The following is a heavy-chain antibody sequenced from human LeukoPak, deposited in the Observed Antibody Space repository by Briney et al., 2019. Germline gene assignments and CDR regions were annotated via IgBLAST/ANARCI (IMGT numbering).Heavy chain of an antibody. D-gene: IGHD3-9*01. V-gene: IGHV3-53*01. CDR1: GFTVSSNY. CDR3: ARGGRLRYFDWLF. Sequence: PGGSLRLSCAASGFTVSSNYMIWVRQAPGKGLEGVSGIYSGGSTYYADSVKGRFTISRDNSKKTLYLPMNSLRAEDTAVYYCARGGRLRYFDWLFWGQGTLVTVSS. J-gene: IGHJ4*02. CDR2: IYSGGST.